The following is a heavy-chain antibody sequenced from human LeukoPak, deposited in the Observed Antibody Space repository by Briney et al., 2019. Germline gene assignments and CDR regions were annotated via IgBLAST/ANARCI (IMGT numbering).Heavy chain of an antibody. Sequence: PSETLSLTCTVSGGSISSSSYYWGWIRQPPGKGLEWIGSIYYSGSTYYNPSLKSRVTISVDTSKNQFSLKLSSVTAADTAVYYCARHPTEARRGRYFVAFDYWGQGTLVTVSS. J-gene: IGHJ4*02. CDR1: GGSISSSSYY. D-gene: IGHD3-9*01. CDR2: IYYSGST. CDR3: ARHPTEARRGRYFVAFDY. V-gene: IGHV4-39*01.